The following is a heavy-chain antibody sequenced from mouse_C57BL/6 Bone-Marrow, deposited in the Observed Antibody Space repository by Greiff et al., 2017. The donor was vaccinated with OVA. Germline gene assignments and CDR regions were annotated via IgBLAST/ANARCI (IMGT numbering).Heavy chain of an antibody. Sequence: QVQLQQPGAELVMPGASVKLSCKASGYTFTSYWMHWVKQRPGQGLEWIGEIDPSDSYTNYNHKFKGKSTLTVDKSSSTAYMQLSSLTSEDSAVYYCARADGYSPDYFDYWGQGTTLTVSS. CDR3: ARADGYSPDYFDY. CDR1: GYTFTSYW. CDR2: IDPSDSYT. J-gene: IGHJ2*01. D-gene: IGHD2-3*01. V-gene: IGHV1-69*01.